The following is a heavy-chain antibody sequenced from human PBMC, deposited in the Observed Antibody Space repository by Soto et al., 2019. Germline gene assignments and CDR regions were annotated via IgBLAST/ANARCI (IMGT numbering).Heavy chain of an antibody. CDR2: IGSDTSYI. D-gene: IGHD4-17*01. CDR1: GFSFSNYA. CDR3: AKDPNGDNVGAFDS. V-gene: IGHV3-23*03. J-gene: IGHJ4*02. Sequence: EVQLLESGGGLVQPGGSLRLSCTASGFSFSNYAVTWVRQAPGKGLEWVSSIGSDTSYIYYADSVKGRFTISRDKSKNTVFLQMNSLRADDTAVYHCAKDPNGDNVGAFDSWGQVALVTVSS.